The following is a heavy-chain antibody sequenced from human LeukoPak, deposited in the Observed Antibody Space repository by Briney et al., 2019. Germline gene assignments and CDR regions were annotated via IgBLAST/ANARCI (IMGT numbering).Heavy chain of an antibody. J-gene: IGHJ5*02. CDR1: GFIFSSYW. CDR3: VRYGREDCSSSVWYRWFDP. CDR2: IKQDGSEK. Sequence: GGSLRLSCAASGFIFSSYWMSWVRQAPGKGLEWVANIKQDGSEKYYVDSVKGRFTISRDNAKNSLYLEMSSLKAEDTAVYYCVRYGREDCSSSVWYRWFDPWGQGTLVTVSS. D-gene: IGHD2-2*01. V-gene: IGHV3-7*01.